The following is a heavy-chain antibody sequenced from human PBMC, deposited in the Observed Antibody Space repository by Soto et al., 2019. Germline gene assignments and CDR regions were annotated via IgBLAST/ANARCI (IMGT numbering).Heavy chain of an antibody. V-gene: IGHV3-30-3*01. CDR2: ISSDGSNK. CDR3: ARDTWGYSSASNY. J-gene: IGHJ4*02. CDR1: GFTFTNYA. D-gene: IGHD6-19*01. Sequence: QVQVVESGGGVVQPGRSLRLSCAASGFTFTNYAMHWVRQAPGKGLEWVAVISSDGSNKYYADSVKGRFTISRDNSKSTLFLQMNSLRAEDTAIYYCARDTWGYSSASNYWGQGTLVTVSS.